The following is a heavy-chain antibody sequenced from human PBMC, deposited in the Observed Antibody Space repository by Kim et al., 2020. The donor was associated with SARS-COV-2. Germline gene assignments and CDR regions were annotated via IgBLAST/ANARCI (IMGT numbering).Heavy chain of an antibody. D-gene: IGHD6-19*01. V-gene: IGHV6-1*01. CDR1: GDSVSSNSAA. CDR3: ARAQMPTSSGWYFSTESDSWFDP. CDR2: TYYRSKWYN. Sequence: SQTLSLTCAISGDSVSSNSAAWNWIRQSPSRGLEWLGRTYYRSKWYNDYAVSVKSRITINPDTSKNQFSLQLNSVTPEDTAVYYCARAQMPTSSGWYFSTESDSWFDPWGQGTLVTVSS. J-gene: IGHJ5*02.